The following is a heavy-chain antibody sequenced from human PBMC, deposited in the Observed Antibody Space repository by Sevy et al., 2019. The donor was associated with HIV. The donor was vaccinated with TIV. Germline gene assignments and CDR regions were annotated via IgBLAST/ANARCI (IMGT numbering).Heavy chain of an antibody. D-gene: IGHD6-13*01. CDR1: GGSVSSGDYY. CDR3: ARDRIAAAGGHFDY. V-gene: IGHV4-61*08. CDR2: VSYIGST. J-gene: IGHJ4*02. Sequence: SETLSLTCAVSGGSVSSGDYYWSWIRQPPGKGLEWIGYVSYIGSTNYSPSLKSRRTISVDTSKNQFSLKLNSVTAADTAVYYCARDRIAAAGGHFDYWGQGILVTVSS.